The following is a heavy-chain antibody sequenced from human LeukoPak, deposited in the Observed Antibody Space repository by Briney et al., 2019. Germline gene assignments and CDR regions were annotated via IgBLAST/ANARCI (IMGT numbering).Heavy chain of an antibody. CDR1: GFTFSSYG. CDR3: AKDFQAAAGSYYFDY. CDR2: IWYGGSNK. Sequence: PGGSLRLSCAASGFTFSSYGMHWVRQAPGKGLEWVAVIWYGGSNKYYADSVKGRFTIPRDNSKNTLYLQMNSLRAEDTAVYYCAKDFQAAAGSYYFDYWGQGTLVTVSS. D-gene: IGHD6-13*01. J-gene: IGHJ4*02. V-gene: IGHV3-30*02.